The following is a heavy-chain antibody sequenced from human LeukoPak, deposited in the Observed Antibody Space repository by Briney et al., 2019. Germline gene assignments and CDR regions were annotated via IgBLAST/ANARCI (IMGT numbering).Heavy chain of an antibody. V-gene: IGHV4-61*02. Sequence: SQTLSLTRPVSGGSISSGRYYWSWIRQPAGKGLEWIGRIYTSGSTNYNPSLKTRVTTSVDTSKNQFSLKRSSVTPGDTAVYYCARYSYCYDWFDPWGQGTLVTVSS. J-gene: IGHJ5*02. CDR3: ARYSYCYDWFDP. CDR1: GGSISSGRYY. CDR2: IYTSGST. D-gene: IGHD5-18*01.